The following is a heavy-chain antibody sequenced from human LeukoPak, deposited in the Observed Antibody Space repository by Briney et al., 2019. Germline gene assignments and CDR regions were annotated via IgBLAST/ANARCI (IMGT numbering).Heavy chain of an antibody. D-gene: IGHD6-13*01. CDR3: ARDRWFYSSSPPGY. V-gene: IGHV1-18*04. J-gene: IGHJ4*02. CDR1: GYTFTSYG. Sequence: ASVKVSYKASGYTFTSYGISWVRQAPGRGLEWMGWISAYNGNTNYAQKLQGRVTMTTDTSTSTAYMELRSLRSDDTAVYYCARDRWFYSSSPPGYWGQGTLVTVSS. CDR2: ISAYNGNT.